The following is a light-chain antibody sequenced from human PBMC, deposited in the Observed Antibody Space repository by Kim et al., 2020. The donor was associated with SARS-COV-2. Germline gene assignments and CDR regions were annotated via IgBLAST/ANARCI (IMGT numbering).Light chain of an antibody. V-gene: IGKV3-20*01. CDR2: GAS. J-gene: IGKJ5*01. CDR3: QQYGSSFPVT. Sequence: EIVLTQSPGTLSLSPGERATLSCRASQSVSSSYLAWYQQKPGQAPRLLIHGASSRATRIPDRFSGSGSGTDFTLTISRLEPEDFAVYYCQQYGSSFPVTFGQGTRLEIK. CDR1: QSVSSSY.